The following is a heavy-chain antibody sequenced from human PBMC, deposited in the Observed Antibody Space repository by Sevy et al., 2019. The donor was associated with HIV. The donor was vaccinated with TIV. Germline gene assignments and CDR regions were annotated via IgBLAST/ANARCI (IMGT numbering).Heavy chain of an antibody. CDR3: ARGFSGYDLFPSGFDY. Sequence: ASVQVSCKASGYTFTGYYMHWVRQPPGQGLEWVGWINTLSGGTNYAQNFQGRATMTRDTSISTAYMEVTRLRSDDTVVSYCARGFSGYDLFPSGFDYWGQGTLVTVSS. D-gene: IGHD5-12*01. J-gene: IGHJ4*02. CDR2: INTLSGGT. CDR1: GYTFTGYY. V-gene: IGHV1-2*02.